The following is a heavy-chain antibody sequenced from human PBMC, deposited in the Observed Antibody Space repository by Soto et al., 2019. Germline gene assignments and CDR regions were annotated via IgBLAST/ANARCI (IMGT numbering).Heavy chain of an antibody. CDR2: TYYRSEWHN. V-gene: IGHV6-1*01. CDR3: ARDIGTRPRSFDY. Sequence: PSQTLSLTCAISGDSVSSNSAAWNWIRQSPSRGLEWLGRTYYRSEWHNDYALSVKSRITINPDTSKNQFSLQLSSVTPDDTALHYCARDIGTRPRSFDYWGQGTLVTVSS. D-gene: IGHD6-6*01. J-gene: IGHJ4*02. CDR1: GDSVSSNSAA.